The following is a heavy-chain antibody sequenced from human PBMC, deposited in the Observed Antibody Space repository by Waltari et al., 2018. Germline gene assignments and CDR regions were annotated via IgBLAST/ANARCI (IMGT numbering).Heavy chain of an antibody. CDR2: SKSQNDGATT. CDR1: GFVFTAAW. Sequence: EVQMVESGGGSVKPGDSRRLACVPSGFVFTAAWLRWVRQAPGKGLEWVGRSKSQNDGATTDFAASVRGRFSISRDDSQNMVFLQMNSLRVEDTALYYCTTLDAPWGGWGHGTLVTVSS. D-gene: IGHD7-27*01. V-gene: IGHV3-15*01. J-gene: IGHJ4*01. CDR3: TTLDAPWGG.